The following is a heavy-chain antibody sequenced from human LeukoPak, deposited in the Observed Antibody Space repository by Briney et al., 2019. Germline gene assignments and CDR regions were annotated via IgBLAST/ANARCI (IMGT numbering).Heavy chain of an antibody. CDR1: GGSISSYY. CDR3: ARDSSRGEAARSSAFDI. Sequence: SETLSLTCTVSGGSISSYYWSWIRQPAGKGLEWIGRIYTSGSTNYNPSLKSRVTMSVDTSENQFSLKLSSVTAADTAVYYCARDSSRGEAARSSAFDIWGQGTMVTVSS. V-gene: IGHV4-4*07. D-gene: IGHD6-6*01. J-gene: IGHJ3*02. CDR2: IYTSGST.